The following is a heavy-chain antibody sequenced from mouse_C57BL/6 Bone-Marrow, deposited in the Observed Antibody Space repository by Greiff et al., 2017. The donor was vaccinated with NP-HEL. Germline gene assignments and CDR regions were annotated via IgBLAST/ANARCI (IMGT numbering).Heavy chain of an antibody. J-gene: IGHJ3*01. CDR2: ISSGSSTI. CDR1: GFTFSDYG. Sequence: EVKLVESGGGLVKPGGSLKLSCAASGFTFSDYGMHWVRQAPEKGLEWVAYISSGSSTIYYADTVKGRFTISRDNAKNTLFLQMTSLRSEDTAMYYCARGGKNFAYWGQGTLVTVSA. CDR3: ARGGKNFAY. V-gene: IGHV5-17*01.